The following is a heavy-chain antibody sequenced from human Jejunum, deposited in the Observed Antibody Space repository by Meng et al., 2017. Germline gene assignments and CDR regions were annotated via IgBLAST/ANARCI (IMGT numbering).Heavy chain of an antibody. V-gene: IGHV4-4*02. CDR1: GDSIRSTNW. CDR3: ARGVGDIRVGFDY. Sequence: QVHLKEAGPGLVKPSGTLSLTCEVSGDSIRSTNWWDWLRQPPGKGLEWIGEIYHSGRTNFNPSLESRVTISVDESKNQFSLTLNSVTAADTAVYYCARGVGDIRVGFDYWGQGILVTVSS. D-gene: IGHD5-12*01. CDR2: IYHSGRT. J-gene: IGHJ4*02.